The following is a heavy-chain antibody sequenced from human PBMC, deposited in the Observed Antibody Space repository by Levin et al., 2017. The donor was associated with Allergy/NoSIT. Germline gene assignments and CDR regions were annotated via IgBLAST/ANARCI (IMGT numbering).Heavy chain of an antibody. CDR2: IYYSWST. D-gene: IGHD6-19*01. Sequence: SETLSLTCTVSGGSIKNYYWNWIRQPPGKGLEWIGFIYYSWSTKYNPSLKSRVTISVDTSKNQFSLKLSSVTAADTAVYFCASLGYGSAWYAGKLYNWFDPWGQGTLVTVSS. CDR1: GGSIKNYY. J-gene: IGHJ5*02. V-gene: IGHV4-59*08. CDR3: ASLGYGSAWYAGKLYNWFDP.